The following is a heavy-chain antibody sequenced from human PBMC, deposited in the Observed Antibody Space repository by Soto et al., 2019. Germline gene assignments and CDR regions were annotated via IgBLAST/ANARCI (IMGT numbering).Heavy chain of an antibody. D-gene: IGHD1-1*01. CDR1: GGTFSNYP. V-gene: IGHV1-69*01. J-gene: IGHJ4*02. Sequence: QVQLVQSGAEVKKPGSSVKVSCEASGGTFSNYPFTWVRQAPGQGLEWMGGIIPIFGTITYAQKFQGRVTISADESTRVVYMEMSDLTSEDTAVYYCARPRTVATTKGYDYWAQGTLVTVSS. CDR2: IIPIFGTI. CDR3: ARPRTVATTKGYDY.